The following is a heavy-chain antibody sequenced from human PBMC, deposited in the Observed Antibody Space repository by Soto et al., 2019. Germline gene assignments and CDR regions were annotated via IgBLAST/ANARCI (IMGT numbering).Heavy chain of an antibody. CDR2: ISQSGGT. J-gene: IGHJ4*02. CDR1: GASISSSDG. V-gene: IGHV4-4*02. Sequence: QVHLQESAPGLAKPSGTLSLTCAVSGASISSSDGWPWVRQPPGKGLEWIGEISQSGGTNYSPSLTGRVTISVEKSKNQFSLKLTSVTAADTAVYYCARAYDRTVSPARYFDFWGQGTLVTVSS. D-gene: IGHD3-22*01. CDR3: ARAYDRTVSPARYFDF.